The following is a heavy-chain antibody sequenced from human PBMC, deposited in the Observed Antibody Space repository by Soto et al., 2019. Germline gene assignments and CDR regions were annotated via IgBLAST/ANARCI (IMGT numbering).Heavy chain of an antibody. Sequence: QVQLVQSGAEEKKPGASVKVSCKASGYTFTSYAMHWVRQAPGQRLEWMGRINAGNGYTKYSKKFQGRVTITRDTSASTDHMELSSLRSEDTAVYYCARSIVVVTALDYWGQGTLVTVSS. J-gene: IGHJ4*02. CDR1: GYTFTSYA. CDR3: ARSIVVVTALDY. D-gene: IGHD2-21*02. V-gene: IGHV1-3*05. CDR2: INAGNGYT.